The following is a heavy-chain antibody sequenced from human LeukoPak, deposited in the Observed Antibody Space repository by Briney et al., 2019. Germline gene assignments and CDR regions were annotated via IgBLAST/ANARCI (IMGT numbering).Heavy chain of an antibody. CDR1: GFAFRSTW. Sequence: GSLRLSCAASGFAFRSTWMHWVRQVPGEGLVWVSRINSDGTLTTNADSVKGRFTISRDNAKNMLYLQMNSLRVEDTAVYYCVRDIGTDWGQGTLVTVSS. CDR2: INSDGTLT. CDR3: VRDIGTD. J-gene: IGHJ4*02. V-gene: IGHV3-74*01. D-gene: IGHD1-14*01.